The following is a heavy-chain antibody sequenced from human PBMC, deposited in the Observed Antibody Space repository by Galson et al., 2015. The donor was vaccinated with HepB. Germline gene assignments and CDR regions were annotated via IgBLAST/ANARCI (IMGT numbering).Heavy chain of an antibody. CDR2: IYQSGST. D-gene: IGHD2-2*01. Sequence: LSLTCAVSGDSISSSNWWKWVRQAPGKGLEWIGEIYQSGSTHYNPSLKSRVTISIDKSNNHFSLKLSSVTAADTAVYYCARSPVSRNYGMDVWGQGTTVTVSS. J-gene: IGHJ6*02. CDR1: GDSISSSNW. V-gene: IGHV4-4*02. CDR3: ARSPVSRNYGMDV.